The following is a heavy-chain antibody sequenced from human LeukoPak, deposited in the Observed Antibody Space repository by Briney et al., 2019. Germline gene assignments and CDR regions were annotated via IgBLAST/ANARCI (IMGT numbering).Heavy chain of an antibody. CDR2: ISGSGGST. D-gene: IGHD3-10*01. CDR3: AADSITMVRGVHFLPASSV. Sequence: PGGSLVLSCAASGFTFSSYAMSWVRQAPGKGLQWVSAISGSGGSTYYAESVKGRFTISRDNSKNTLYLQMKSLRAEDTAVYYCAADSITMVRGVHFLPASSVWGQGTTVTVSS. V-gene: IGHV3-23*01. J-gene: IGHJ6*02. CDR1: GFTFSSYA.